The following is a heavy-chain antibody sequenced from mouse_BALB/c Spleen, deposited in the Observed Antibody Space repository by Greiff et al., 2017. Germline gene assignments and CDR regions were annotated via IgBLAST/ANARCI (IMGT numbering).Heavy chain of an antibody. J-gene: IGHJ2*01. D-gene: IGHD3-1*01. CDR1: GISITTGNYR. CDR3: AREGAYYFDY. CDR2: IYYSGTI. V-gene: IGHV3-5*02. Sequence: DVKLVESGPGLVKPSQTVSLTCTVTGISITTGNYRWSWIRQFPGNKLEWIGYIYYSGTITYNPSLTSRTTITRDTSKNQFFLEMNSLTAEDTATYYCAREGAYYFDYWGQGTTLTVSS.